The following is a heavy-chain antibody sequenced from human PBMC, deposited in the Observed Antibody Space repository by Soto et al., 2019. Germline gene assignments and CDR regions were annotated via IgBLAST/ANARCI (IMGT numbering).Heavy chain of an antibody. J-gene: IGHJ4*02. D-gene: IGHD3-10*01. CDR3: ATYYFGSGSYYRFDN. CDR2: ISASDGST. CDR1: GYAFSFG. Sequence: GASVNVSFKASGYAFSFGFSWVRQAPGQGLEWMGWISASDGSTNSAQKFRGRISLTTDTSTNTAYLDLLSLTSDDTAVYFCATYYFGSGSYYRFDNWGQGTLVTVSS. V-gene: IGHV1-18*01.